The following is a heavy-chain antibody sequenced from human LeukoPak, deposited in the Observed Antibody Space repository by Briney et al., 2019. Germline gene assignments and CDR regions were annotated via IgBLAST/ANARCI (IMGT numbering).Heavy chain of an antibody. D-gene: IGHD4-17*01. J-gene: IGHJ4*02. Sequence: GGSLRLSCAASGFTFSSYGMHWVRQAPGKGLEWVAFIRYDGSNKYYADSVKGRFTISRDNAKNSLYLQMNSLRAEDTAVYYCSKKGQNEDYGKPDWGQGTLVTVSS. CDR2: IRYDGSNK. CDR3: SKKGQNEDYGKPD. CDR1: GFTFSSYG. V-gene: IGHV3-30*02.